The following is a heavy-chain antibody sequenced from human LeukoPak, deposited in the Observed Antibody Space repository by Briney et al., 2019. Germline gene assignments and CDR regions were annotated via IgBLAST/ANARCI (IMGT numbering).Heavy chain of an antibody. V-gene: IGHV4-59*01. CDR2: LYNSGGP. CDR3: ARGRNIWGSAFDF. J-gene: IGHJ4*02. D-gene: IGHD2/OR15-2a*01. CDR1: GGSLSGYY. Sequence: PSETLSLTCIVSGGSLSGYYWSWIRQPPGTGLEWIGYLYNSGGPTYNPSLKRRVTISVDTSKSQFSLKLTSLTAADTAVYYWARGRNIWGSAFDFWGQGTLVTVSS.